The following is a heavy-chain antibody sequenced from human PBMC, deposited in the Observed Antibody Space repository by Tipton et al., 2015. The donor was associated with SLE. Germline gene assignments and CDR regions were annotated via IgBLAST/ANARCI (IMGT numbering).Heavy chain of an antibody. CDR2: VYRSGST. D-gene: IGHD3-9*01. CDR1: GFSISSGYY. V-gene: IGHV4-38-2*01. Sequence: PGLVKPSETLSLTCAVSGFSISSGYYWGWIRQPPGKGLEWIGSVYRSGSTHYSPSLKGRVTISLDTSKNQFSLELTSVTAADTAVYYCAKFAVILAGYAFDIWGQGTRVTVSS. CDR3: AKFAVILAGYAFDI. J-gene: IGHJ3*02.